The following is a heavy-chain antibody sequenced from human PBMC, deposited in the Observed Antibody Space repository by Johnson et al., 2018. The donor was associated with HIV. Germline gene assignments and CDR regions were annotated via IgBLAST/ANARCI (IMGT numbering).Heavy chain of an antibody. CDR1: GFTFSSYG. Sequence: VPLVESGGGVVQPGRSLRLSCAASGFTFSSYGMHWVLQAPGKGLEWVAVIWYDGSNKYYADSVKGRFTISRDNSKNTLYLQMNSLRAEDTAVYYCAKVSSQSSSWYYAFDIWGQGTMVTVSS. CDR2: IWYDGSNK. V-gene: IGHV3-33*06. J-gene: IGHJ3*02. D-gene: IGHD6-13*01. CDR3: AKVSSQSSSWYYAFDI.